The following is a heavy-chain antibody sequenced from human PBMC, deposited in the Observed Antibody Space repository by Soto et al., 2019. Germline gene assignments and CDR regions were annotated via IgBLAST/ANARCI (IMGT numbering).Heavy chain of an antibody. D-gene: IGHD4-17*01. CDR2: IIPILGIA. CDR3: ARDPIGDPSSRDNWFDP. Sequence: QVQLVQSGAEVKKPGSSVKVSCKASGGTFSSYTISWVRQAPGQGLEWMGRIIPILGIANYAQKFQGRVTITADKSTSTAYMELSSLRSEDTAVYYCARDPIGDPSSRDNWFDPWGQGTLVTVSS. CDR1: GGTFSSYT. J-gene: IGHJ5*02. V-gene: IGHV1-69*08.